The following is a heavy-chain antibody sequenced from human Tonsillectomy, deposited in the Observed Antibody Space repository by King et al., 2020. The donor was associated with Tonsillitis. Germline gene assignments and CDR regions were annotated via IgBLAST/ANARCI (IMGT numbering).Heavy chain of an antibody. Sequence: VQLVESGGGVVQPGGSLRLSCAASGFSFRTYGMHWGRQAPGKGLEWVAFVRYDGNGKSYADSVKGRFTISRDNSKNTLFLQMNSLRAEDTAVYFCAKGGGKTGYFWYPDIGGRGPLVPVPS. V-gene: IGHV3-30*02. CDR1: GFSFRTYG. D-gene: IGHD3-9*01. CDR2: VRYDGNGK. J-gene: IGHJ2*01. CDR3: AKGGGKTGYFWYPDI.